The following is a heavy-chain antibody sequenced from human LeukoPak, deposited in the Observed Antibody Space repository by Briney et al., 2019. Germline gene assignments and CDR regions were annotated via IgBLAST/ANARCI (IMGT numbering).Heavy chain of an antibody. J-gene: IGHJ3*02. CDR3: ARDRTRYSGSYGHDAFDI. V-gene: IGHV1-18*01. D-gene: IGHD1-26*01. CDR2: ISAYNGNT. CDR1: GYTFTGYG. Sequence: GASVKVSCKASGYTFTGYGISWVRQAPGQGLEWMGWISAYNGNTNYAQKLQGRVTMTTDTSTSTAYMELRSLRSDDTAVYYCARDRTRYSGSYGHDAFDIWGQGTMVTVSS.